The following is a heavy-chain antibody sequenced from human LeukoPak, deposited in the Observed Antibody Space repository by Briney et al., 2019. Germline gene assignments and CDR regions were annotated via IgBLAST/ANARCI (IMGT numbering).Heavy chain of an antibody. CDR1: GGSFSGYY. D-gene: IGHD2-2*01. V-gene: IGHV4-34*01. CDR3: ARAPANGPAARIFDY. Sequence: SETLSLTCAVYGGSFSGYYWSWIRQPPGKGREWIGEINHSGSTNYNTSLKSRVTISVDTSKNQFSLKLSSVTAADTAVYYCARAPANGPAARIFDYWGQGTLVTVSS. J-gene: IGHJ4*02. CDR2: INHSGST.